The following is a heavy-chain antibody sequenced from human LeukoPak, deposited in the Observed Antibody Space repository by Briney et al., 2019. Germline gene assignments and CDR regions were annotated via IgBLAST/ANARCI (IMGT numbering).Heavy chain of an antibody. CDR3: ASTVVWEAFDI. CDR2: ISSSSSYT. Sequence: GGSLRLSCAASGFTFSDYYMSWIRQAPGKGLEWVSCISSSSSYTNYADSVKGRFTISRDNAKNSLYLQMNSLRAEDTAVYYCASTVVWEAFDIWGQGTMVTVSS. D-gene: IGHD1-26*01. J-gene: IGHJ3*02. V-gene: IGHV3-11*06. CDR1: GFTFSDYY.